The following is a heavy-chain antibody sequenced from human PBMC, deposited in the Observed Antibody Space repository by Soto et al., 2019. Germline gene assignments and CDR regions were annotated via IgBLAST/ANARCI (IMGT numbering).Heavy chain of an antibody. V-gene: IGHV1-2*04. Sequence: GASVKVSCKTSGYTFIDYYMHWVRQAPGQGLEWMGWINPNSGGTNYAQKFQGWVTLTRDTSISTAYMELRRLSSDDTAVYFCARDLLPYCSGGSCYPEGVFPIWG. CDR2: INPNSGGT. CDR3: ARDLLPYCSGGSCYPEGVFPI. CDR1: GYTFIDYY. J-gene: IGHJ3*02. D-gene: IGHD2-15*01.